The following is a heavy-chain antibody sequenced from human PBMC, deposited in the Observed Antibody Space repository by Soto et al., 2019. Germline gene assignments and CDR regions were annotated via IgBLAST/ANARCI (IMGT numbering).Heavy chain of an antibody. CDR1: GGSISSGDYS. D-gene: IGHD3-9*01. CDR3: ARDQLYYDILTGYYSANWFDP. CDR2: IYYGGST. V-gene: IGHV4-30-2*01. Sequence: PSETLSLTCAVSGGSISSGDYSWNWIRQPPGKGLEWIGYIYYGGSTYYNPSLQSRVTMSVDTSKNQFSLKLSSVTAADTAVYYCARDQLYYDILTGYYSANWFDPWGQGTLVTVSS. J-gene: IGHJ5*02.